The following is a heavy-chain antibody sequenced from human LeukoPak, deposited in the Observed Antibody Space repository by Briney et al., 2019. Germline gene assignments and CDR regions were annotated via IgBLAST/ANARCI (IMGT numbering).Heavy chain of an antibody. Sequence: GGSLRLSCAASGFTFSSYGMHWVRQAPGKGLEWVAVISYDGSNKYYADSVKGRFTISRDNSKNTLYLQMNSLRAEDTAVYYCAKDYGSSSWYEAFDYWGQGTLATVSS. CDR2: ISYDGSNK. D-gene: IGHD6-13*01. J-gene: IGHJ4*02. V-gene: IGHV3-30*18. CDR3: AKDYGSSSWYEAFDY. CDR1: GFTFSSYG.